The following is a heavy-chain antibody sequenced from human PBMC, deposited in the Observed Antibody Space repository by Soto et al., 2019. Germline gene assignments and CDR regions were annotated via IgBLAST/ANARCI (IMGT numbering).Heavy chain of an antibody. V-gene: IGHV3-23*01. Sequence: PGGSLRLSCAASGFTFSSYAMTWVRQAPGKGLEWVSGISGSGATTSYADSVKGRFTVSRDNSKNTLYLQMNSLRVEDTAVYYCVRDSPIGSTFSGFDGIDYWGQGTLVTVSS. J-gene: IGHJ4*02. D-gene: IGHD6-25*01. CDR3: VRDSPIGSTFSGFDGIDY. CDR2: ISGSGATT. CDR1: GFTFSSYA.